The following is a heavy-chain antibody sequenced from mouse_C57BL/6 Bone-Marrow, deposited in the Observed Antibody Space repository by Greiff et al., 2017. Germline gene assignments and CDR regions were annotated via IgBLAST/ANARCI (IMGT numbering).Heavy chain of an antibody. J-gene: IGHJ2*01. V-gene: IGHV1-50*01. Sequence: VKLQQPGAELVKPGASVKLSCKASGYTFTSYWMQWVKQRPGQGLEWIGEIDPSDSYTNYNQKFKGKATLTVDTSSSTAYMQLSSLTSEDSAVYYCARRRYWGQGTTLTVSS. CDR3: ARRRY. CDR1: GYTFTSYW. CDR2: IDPSDSYT.